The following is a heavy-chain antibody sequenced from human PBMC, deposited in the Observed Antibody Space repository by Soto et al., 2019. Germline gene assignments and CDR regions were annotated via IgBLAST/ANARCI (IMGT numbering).Heavy chain of an antibody. CDR3: ARTIVGATGHYYYYYGMDV. J-gene: IGHJ6*02. D-gene: IGHD1-26*01. V-gene: IGHV4-59*01. CDR1: GGSISSYY. Sequence: ASETLCLTCTVSGGSISSYYWSWIRQPPGKGLEWIGYIYYSGSTNYNPSLKSRVTISVDTSKNQFSLKLSSVTAADTAVYYCARTIVGATGHYYYYYGMDVWGQGTTVTVSS. CDR2: IYYSGST.